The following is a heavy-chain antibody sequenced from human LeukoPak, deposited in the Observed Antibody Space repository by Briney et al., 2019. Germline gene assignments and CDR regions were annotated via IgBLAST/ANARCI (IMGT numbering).Heavy chain of an antibody. CDR1: GGSISSSSYY. V-gene: IGHV4-39*01. D-gene: IGHD3-3*01. CDR2: IYYSGST. Sequence: SETLSLTCTVSGGSISSSSYYWGWIRQPPGKGLEWIGSIYYSGSTYYNPSLKSRVTISVDTSKNQFSLKLSSVTAADTAVYYCARLRDDFWSGYSYRYFDSWGQGTLVTVSS. CDR3: ARLRDDFWSGYSYRYFDS. J-gene: IGHJ4*02.